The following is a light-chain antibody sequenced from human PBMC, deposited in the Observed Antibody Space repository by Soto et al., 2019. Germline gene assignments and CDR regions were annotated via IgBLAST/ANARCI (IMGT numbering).Light chain of an antibody. CDR2: KAS. V-gene: IGKV1-5*03. CDR1: QSISNW. J-gene: IGKJ1*01. CDR3: QKYGRPWT. Sequence: DIQMTQSPSTLPASVGDRVTITCRASQSISNWLAWYQQKPGKAPKLLIYKASSLETGVPSRFSGSGSGTEFTLTISSLQPDDFATYYCQKYGRPWTFGQATKVQIK.